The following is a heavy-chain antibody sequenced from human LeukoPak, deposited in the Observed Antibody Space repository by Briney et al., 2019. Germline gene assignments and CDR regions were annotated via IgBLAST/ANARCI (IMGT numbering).Heavy chain of an antibody. J-gene: IGHJ6*02. CDR3: ARDVTGTYYYYYGMDV. V-gene: IGHV1-3*01. CDR1: GYTFTSYA. D-gene: IGHD1-1*01. Sequence: ASVKVSCKASGYTFTSYAMHWVRQAPGQRLEWMGWINAGNGNTKYPQKFQGRVTITRDTSASTAYMELSSLRSEDTAVYYCARDVTGTYYYYYGMDVRGQGTTVTVSS. CDR2: INAGNGNT.